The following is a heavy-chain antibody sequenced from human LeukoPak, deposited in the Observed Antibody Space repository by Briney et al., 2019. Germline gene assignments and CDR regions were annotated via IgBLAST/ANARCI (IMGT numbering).Heavy chain of an antibody. CDR2: IKQDGSEK. CDR1: GFTFSSYA. V-gene: IGHV3-7*01. D-gene: IGHD6-6*01. Sequence: GGSLRLSCAASGFTFSSYAMSWVRQAPGKGLEWVANIKQDGSEKYYVDSVKGRFTISRDNAKNSLYLQMNSLRAEDTAVYYCASDISSSLGAFNIWGQGTMVTVSS. CDR3: ASDISSSLGAFNI. J-gene: IGHJ3*02.